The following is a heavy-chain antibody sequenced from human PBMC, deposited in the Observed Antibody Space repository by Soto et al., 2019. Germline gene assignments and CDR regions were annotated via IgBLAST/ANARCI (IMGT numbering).Heavy chain of an antibody. CDR1: GFTFSSYA. Sequence: GGSLRLSCAASGFTFSSYAMSWVRQAPGKGLEWVSAISGSGGSTYYADSVKGRFTISRDNSKNTLYLQMNSLRAEDTAVYYCAKIYRYYGSGAGLGYYYYMDVWGKGTTVTVSS. D-gene: IGHD3-10*01. CDR3: AKIYRYYGSGAGLGYYYYMDV. J-gene: IGHJ6*03. V-gene: IGHV3-23*01. CDR2: ISGSGGST.